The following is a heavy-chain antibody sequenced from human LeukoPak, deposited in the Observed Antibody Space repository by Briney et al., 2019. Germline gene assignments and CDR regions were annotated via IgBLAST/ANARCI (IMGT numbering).Heavy chain of an antibody. CDR2: IKSKTDGGTT. CDR1: GFTFSNAW. D-gene: IGHD3-22*01. CDR3: TTETLYYYDSSGYYDLNREFDY. V-gene: IGHV3-15*01. Sequence: GGSLRLSCAASGFTFSNAWMSWVRQAPGKGLEWVGRIKSKTDGGTTDYAAPVKGRFTISRDDSKNTLYLQMNSLKTEDTAVYYCTTETLYYYDSSGYYDLNREFDYWGQGTLVTVSS. J-gene: IGHJ4*02.